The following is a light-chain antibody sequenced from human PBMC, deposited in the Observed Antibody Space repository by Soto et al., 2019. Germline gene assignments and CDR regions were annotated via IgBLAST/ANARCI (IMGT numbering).Light chain of an antibody. CDR1: QSISSR. Sequence: DIQMTPSPSTLSASVGDRVTITCRASQSISSRLAWYQQKPGKAPKLLIYDASSLEGGVPSRFSGSGSGTEFTLTISSLQPDHFATYYYQQYKSYPYTFGQGTKLEIK. J-gene: IGKJ2*01. CDR2: DAS. V-gene: IGKV1-5*01. CDR3: QQYKSYPYT.